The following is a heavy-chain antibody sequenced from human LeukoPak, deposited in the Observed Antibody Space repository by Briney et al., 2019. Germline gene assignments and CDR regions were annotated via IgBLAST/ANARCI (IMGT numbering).Heavy chain of an antibody. CDR3: ARIYCSGGSCYSFFDN. Sequence: GGSLRLSCAASGFTFSSYWMSWVRQAPGKGLEWVADIKQDGSEKYYVDSVRGRFTTSGDNAKNSLYLQMNSLRAEDTAVYYCARIYCSGGSCYSFFDNWGQGTLVTVSS. CDR1: GFTFSSYW. V-gene: IGHV3-7*01. CDR2: IKQDGSEK. J-gene: IGHJ4*02. D-gene: IGHD2-15*01.